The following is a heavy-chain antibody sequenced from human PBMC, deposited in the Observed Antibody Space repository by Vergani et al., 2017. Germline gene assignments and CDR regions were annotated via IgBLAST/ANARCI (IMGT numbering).Heavy chain of an antibody. D-gene: IGHD3-22*01. Sequence: QVQLQESGPGLVKPSETLSLTCTVSGGSISSYYWSWIRQHPGKGLEWIGYIYYSGSTNYNPSLKSRVTISVDTSKNQFSLKLSSVTAADTAVYYCARVGSTYYYDSSGYYYYWFDPWGQGTLVTVSS. CDR1: GGSISSYY. CDR3: ARVGSTYYYDSSGYYYYWFDP. CDR2: IYYSGST. V-gene: IGHV4-59*01. J-gene: IGHJ5*02.